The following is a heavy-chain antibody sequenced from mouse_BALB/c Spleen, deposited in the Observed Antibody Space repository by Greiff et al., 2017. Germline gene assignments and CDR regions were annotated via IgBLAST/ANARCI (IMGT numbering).Heavy chain of an antibody. Sequence: EVQLVESGGGLVKPGGSLKLSCAASGFTFSDYYMYWVRQTPEKRLEWVATISDGGSYTYYPDSVKGRFTISRDNAKNNLYLQMSSLKSEDTAMYYCARDYYGSSLYAMDYWGQGTSVTVSS. CDR2: ISDGGSYT. CDR3: ARDYYGSSLYAMDY. CDR1: GFTFSDYY. V-gene: IGHV5-4*02. J-gene: IGHJ4*01. D-gene: IGHD1-1*01.